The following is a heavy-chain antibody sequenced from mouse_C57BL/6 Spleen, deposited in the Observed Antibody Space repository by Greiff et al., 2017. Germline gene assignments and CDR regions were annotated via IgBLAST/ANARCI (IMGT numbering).Heavy chain of an antibody. CDR1: GYTFTGYW. CDR2: ILPGSGST. CDR3: ACFSASSAGLAY. D-gene: IGHD6-1*01. J-gene: IGHJ3*01. Sequence: QVQLQQSGAELMKPGASVKLSCKASGYTFTGYWIEWVKQRPGHGLEWIGEILPGSGSTNYNEKFKGKATFTADTSSSTAYMQLSSLTSEDSAIYYWACFSASSAGLAYWGQGTLVTVSA. V-gene: IGHV1-9*01.